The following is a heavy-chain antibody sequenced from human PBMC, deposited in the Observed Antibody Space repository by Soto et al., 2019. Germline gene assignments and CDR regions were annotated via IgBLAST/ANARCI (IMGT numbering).Heavy chain of an antibody. D-gene: IGHD2-15*01. CDR3: AKGISPVSAANDAFDI. J-gene: IGHJ3*02. Sequence: SCAASGFTFDDYAMHWVRQAPGKGLEWVSGISWNSGSIGYADSVKGRFTISRDNAKDSLYLQMNSLRAEDTALYYCAKGISPVSAANDAFDIWGQGTMVTVSS. CDR1: GFTFDDYA. CDR2: ISWNSGSI. V-gene: IGHV3-9*01.